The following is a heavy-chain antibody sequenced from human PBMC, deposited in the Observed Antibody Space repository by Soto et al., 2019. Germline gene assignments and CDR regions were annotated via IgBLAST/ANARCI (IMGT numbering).Heavy chain of an antibody. Sequence: PSETLSLTCTVSDDSISSYYWSWIRQSPGKGLEWIGYTHYTGSSYYNPSLKSRVAISVDTSKNQFSLKLSSVTAADTAVYYCARVGVAAGYYYMDVWGKGTTVTVSS. CDR3: ARVGVAAGYYYMDV. D-gene: IGHD6-13*01. J-gene: IGHJ6*03. CDR2: THYTGSS. CDR1: DDSISSYY. V-gene: IGHV4-59*01.